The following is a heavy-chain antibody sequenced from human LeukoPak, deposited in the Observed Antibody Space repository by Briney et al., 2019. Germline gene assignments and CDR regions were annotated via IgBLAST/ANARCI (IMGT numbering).Heavy chain of an antibody. CDR1: GYTFTSYG. CDR3: ARDRLDMATTIIFDY. CDR2: ISTYTGNT. D-gene: IGHD5-12*01. Sequence: ASVKVSCRASGYTFTSYGIAWVRQAPGQGLERMGWISTYTGNTDYAQKLQGRVTMTTDTSTSTAYMELRSLRSDDTAVYYCARDRLDMATTIIFDYWGQGTLVTVPS. V-gene: IGHV1-18*01. J-gene: IGHJ4*02.